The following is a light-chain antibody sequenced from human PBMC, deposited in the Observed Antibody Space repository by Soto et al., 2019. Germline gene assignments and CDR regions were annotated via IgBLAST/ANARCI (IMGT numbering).Light chain of an antibody. CDR2: AAS. CDR3: QQFSLYWA. J-gene: IGKJ1*01. Sequence: DIQMTQSPSSLSASVGERVTITCRASQNIGVYLNWYQQKPGKAPKLLIYAASSLQSGVSSRFSGSGYGTEFILTISSLQPDDFATYYCQQFSLYWAFGQGTKVDIK. V-gene: IGKV1-39*01. CDR1: QNIGVY.